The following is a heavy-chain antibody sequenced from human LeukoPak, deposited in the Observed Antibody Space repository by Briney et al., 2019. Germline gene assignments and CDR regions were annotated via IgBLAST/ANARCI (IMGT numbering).Heavy chain of an antibody. V-gene: IGHV4-39*01. CDR3: ARHSLNNYGSYY. CDR2: IHYDGNT. Sequence: SETLSLTCTASGGSISSSTYSWTWIRQPPGKGLEWIGSIHYDGNTYYKPSLKSRVTISVDTSRIQFSLRLSSATAADMATYYCARHSLNNYGSYYWGQGTLVTVSS. CDR1: GGSISSSTYS. D-gene: IGHD5-24*01. J-gene: IGHJ4*02.